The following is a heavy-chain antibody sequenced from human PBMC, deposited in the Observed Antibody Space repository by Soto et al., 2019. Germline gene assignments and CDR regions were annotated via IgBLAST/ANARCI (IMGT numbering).Heavy chain of an antibody. J-gene: IGHJ6*02. D-gene: IGHD2-21*02. CDR3: AVFRQKTAVVTLKHLYFHYGLDV. CDR2: IIPIFHAP. CDR1: GGTFSTHP. Sequence: ASVKVSCKASGGTFSTHPFSCVRQAPGQGLEWMGGIIPIFHAPDYAQKFQGRATITADESTSTVFLELSSLNSEDTAVYYCAVFRQKTAVVTLKHLYFHYGLDVWGQGTTVTVSS. V-gene: IGHV1-69*13.